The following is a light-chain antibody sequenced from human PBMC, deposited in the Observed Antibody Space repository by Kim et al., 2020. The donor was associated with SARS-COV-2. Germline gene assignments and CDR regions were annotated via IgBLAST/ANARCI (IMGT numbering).Light chain of an antibody. V-gene: IGKV3-20*01. Sequence: EIVLTQSPGTLSLSPGERATLSCRASHSVSSSYLAWYQQKPGQAPRLLIYGASSRATGIPDRFSGSGSGTDFTLTISRLEPEDFAVYYCQQYGSSPWRFGQGTKVDIK. CDR1: HSVSSSY. CDR3: QQYGSSPWR. CDR2: GAS. J-gene: IGKJ1*01.